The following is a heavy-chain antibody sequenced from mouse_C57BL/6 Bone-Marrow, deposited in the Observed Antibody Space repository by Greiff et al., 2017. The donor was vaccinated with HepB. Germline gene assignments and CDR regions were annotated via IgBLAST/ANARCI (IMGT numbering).Heavy chain of an antibody. V-gene: IGHV1-63*01. CDR1: GYTFTNYW. CDR2: IYPGGGYT. CDR3: ARRGAYYGNYDAMDY. D-gene: IGHD2-10*01. Sequence: VKLQESGAELVRPGTSVKMSCKASGYTFTNYWIGWAKQRPGHGLEWIGDIYPGGGYTNYNEKFKGKATLTADKSSSTAYMQFSSLTSEDSAIYYCARRGAYYGNYDAMDYWGQGTSVTVSS. J-gene: IGHJ4*01.